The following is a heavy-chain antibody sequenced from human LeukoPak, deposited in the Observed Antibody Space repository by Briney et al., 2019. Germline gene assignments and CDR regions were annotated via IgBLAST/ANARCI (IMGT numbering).Heavy chain of an antibody. CDR2: IGATGGPI. D-gene: IGHD3-10*01. V-gene: IGHV3-23*01. J-gene: IGHJ4*02. CDR3: AAKILGSAPFDF. Sequence: GGSLRLSCAASGFTFSTYGMAWVRQVPGNRLEWVSSIGATGGPISYADSVKGRFTVSSSEKTFYLQMNSLRAEDTAVYFCAAKILGSAPFDFWGQGTLVTVSA. CDR1: GFTFSTYG.